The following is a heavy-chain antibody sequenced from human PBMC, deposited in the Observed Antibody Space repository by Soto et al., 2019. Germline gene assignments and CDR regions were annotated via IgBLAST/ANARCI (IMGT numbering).Heavy chain of an antibody. CDR1: GGSISSSSYY. CDR3: ERGNYGSGSYGFDP. D-gene: IGHD3-10*01. CDR2: IYYSGST. Sequence: SETLSLTCTVSGGSISSSSYYWGWIRQPPGKGLEWIGSIYYSGSTYYNPSLKSRVTISVDTSKNQFSLKLSSATAADTAVYYCERGNYGSGSYGFDPWGQGTLVTVSS. V-gene: IGHV4-39*01. J-gene: IGHJ5*02.